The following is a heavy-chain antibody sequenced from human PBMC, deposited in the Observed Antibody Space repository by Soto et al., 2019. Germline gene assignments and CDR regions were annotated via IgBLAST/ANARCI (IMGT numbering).Heavy chain of an antibody. D-gene: IGHD4-17*01. J-gene: IGHJ6*02. CDR2: IDTDGSRK. CDR3: GRVPLDGNYANGVDV. Sequence: EVQLVESGGGLVQPGGSLRLSCAASGFNFTTYWMYWVRQAPGTGLEWVANIDTDGSRKNYVDSVKGRFIISRDNAKNSLLLQMNSLRADDTAVYYCGRVPLDGNYANGVDVWGQGTTVTVSS. CDR1: GFNFTTYW. V-gene: IGHV3-7*03.